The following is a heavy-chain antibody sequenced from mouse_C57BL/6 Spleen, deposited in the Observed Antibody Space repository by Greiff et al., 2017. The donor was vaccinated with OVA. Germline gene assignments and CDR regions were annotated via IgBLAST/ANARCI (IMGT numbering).Heavy chain of an antibody. CDR1: GFSLTSYG. V-gene: IGHV2-2*01. CDR2: IWSGGST. CDR3: ARDYYDFWDFAY. J-gene: IGHJ3*01. Sequence: QVQLKQSGPGLVQPSQSLSITCTVSGFSLTSYGVHWVRQSPGKGLEWLGVIWSGGSTDYNAAFISRLSISKDNSKSQVFFKMNSLQADDTAIYYCARDYYDFWDFAYWGQGTLVTVSA. D-gene: IGHD2-4*01.